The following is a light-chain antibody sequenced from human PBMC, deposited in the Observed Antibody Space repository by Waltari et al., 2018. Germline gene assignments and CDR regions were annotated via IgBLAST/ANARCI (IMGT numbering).Light chain of an antibody. CDR3: QQHDTGLGT. J-gene: IGKJ1*01. CDR2: GAS. Sequence: EIVMTQSPATLSVFPGERATLSCRASQSIRSNLAWYQHKPGQAPRLLIYGASTRATGIPYRFSGSGSGTEFPLTIGRRESDDFPVYFFQQHDTGLGTFRQGTNVVI. CDR1: QSIRSN. V-gene: IGKV3-15*01.